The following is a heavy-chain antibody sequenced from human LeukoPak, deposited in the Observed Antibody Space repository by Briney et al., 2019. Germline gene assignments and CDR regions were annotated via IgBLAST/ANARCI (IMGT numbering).Heavy chain of an antibody. CDR1: VFTFSSYA. CDR3: AKVRSGDYGAAFDI. V-gene: IGHV3-23*01. Sequence: GGSLRLSCAASVFTFSSYAMSLVRQAPGKGLEWVLAISGSGGSTYYADSVKGRFTISRDNSKNTLYLQMNSLRAEDTAVYYCAKVRSGDYGAAFDIWGQGTMVTVSS. D-gene: IGHD4-17*01. CDR2: ISGSGGST. J-gene: IGHJ3*02.